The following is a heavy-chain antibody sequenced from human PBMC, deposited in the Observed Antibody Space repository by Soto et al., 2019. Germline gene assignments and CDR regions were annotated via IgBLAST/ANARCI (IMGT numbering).Heavy chain of an antibody. V-gene: IGHV1-69*13. J-gene: IGHJ3*02. D-gene: IGHD3-22*01. Sequence: GASVKVSCKASGGTFSSYAISWVRQAPGQGLEWMGGIIPIFGTANYAQKFQGRVTITADESTSTAYMELSSLRSEDTAVYYCARDRYSSGYYYVPDAFDIWGQGTMVTVSS. CDR2: IIPIFGTA. CDR3: ARDRYSSGYYYVPDAFDI. CDR1: GGTFSSYA.